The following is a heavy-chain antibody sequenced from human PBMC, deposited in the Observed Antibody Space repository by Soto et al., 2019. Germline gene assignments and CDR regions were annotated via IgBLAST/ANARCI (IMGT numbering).Heavy chain of an antibody. CDR3: ARGKYSAFDY. J-gene: IGHJ4*02. CDR1: GDSISTNNVA. CDR2: TGYTSKWYN. V-gene: IGHV6-1*01. Sequence: QVQLQQSGPGLVKPSQTLSLTCAISGDSISTNNVAWNWIRQSPSGGLEWLGRTGYTSKWYNDYAVSVRSRITITPDTSKNQFSLQLNSVTRDDTAVYYCARGKYSAFDYWGQGTLVTVSS. D-gene: IGHD5-18*01.